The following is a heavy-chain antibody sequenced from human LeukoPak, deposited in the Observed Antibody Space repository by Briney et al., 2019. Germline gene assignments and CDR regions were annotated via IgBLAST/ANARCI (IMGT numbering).Heavy chain of an antibody. D-gene: IGHD3-10*01. CDR3: ARGTKRRMSVLYYYGLGSSYYYYMDV. J-gene: IGHJ6*03. CDR2: INHSGST. Sequence: SETLSLTCAVYGGSFSGYYWSWIRQPPGKGLEWIEEINHSGSTNYNPSLRSRVTISIDTSKNQFSLKLSSVTAADTAVYYCARGTKRRMSVLYYYGLGSSYYYYMDVWGKGTTVTVSS. CDR1: GGSFSGYY. V-gene: IGHV4-34*01.